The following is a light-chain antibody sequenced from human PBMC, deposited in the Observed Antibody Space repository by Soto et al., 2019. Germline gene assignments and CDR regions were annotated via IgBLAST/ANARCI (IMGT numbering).Light chain of an antibody. Sequence: DIQMTQSPPYVSASVGDRVTITCRASQGISNWLAWYQQKPGKAPTLLTYGASSLQSGVPSRFSGSGSGTDFTLTISSLEPEDFATYYCLQANSLPLTFGGGTKVEIK. CDR2: GAS. CDR3: LQANSLPLT. V-gene: IGKV1-12*01. CDR1: QGISNW. J-gene: IGKJ4*01.